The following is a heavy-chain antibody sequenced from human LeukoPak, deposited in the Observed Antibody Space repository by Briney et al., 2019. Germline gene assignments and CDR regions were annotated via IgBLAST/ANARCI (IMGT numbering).Heavy chain of an antibody. D-gene: IGHD3-22*01. V-gene: IGHV4-31*03. CDR2: IYSSGTT. Sequence: SETLSLTCTVSGGSISGGYYWSWIRQHPGKGLEWIGDIYSSGTTHYNPSLKSRLIISVDTSKNQFSLKLTSVTAADTAVYYCARDNRNYYDSSGRSWYYFFMDVWGKGTTVTVSS. CDR3: ARDNRNYYDSSGRSWYYFFMDV. CDR1: GGSISGGYY. J-gene: IGHJ6*03.